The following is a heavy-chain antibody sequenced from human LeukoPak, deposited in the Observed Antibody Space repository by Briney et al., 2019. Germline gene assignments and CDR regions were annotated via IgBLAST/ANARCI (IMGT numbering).Heavy chain of an antibody. CDR2: ISGSGGST. CDR3: AKGFTEYSGSYLALSFDY. V-gene: IGHV3-23*01. CDR1: GFTFSSYA. Sequence: PGGSLRLSCAASGFTFSSYAMSWVRQAPGKGLEWVSAISGSGGSTYYADSVKGRFTISRDNSKNTLYLQMNSLRAEDTAVYYCAKGFTEYSGSYLALSFDYWGQGTLVTVSS. J-gene: IGHJ4*02. D-gene: IGHD1-26*01.